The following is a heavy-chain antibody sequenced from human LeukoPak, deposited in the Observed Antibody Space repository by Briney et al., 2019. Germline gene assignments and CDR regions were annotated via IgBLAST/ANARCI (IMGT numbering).Heavy chain of an antibody. V-gene: IGHV3-30*02. D-gene: IGHD2-21*01. CDR2: IRYDGSNK. CDR3: AKSTGSIPTHTLDY. Sequence: GGSLRLSCAASGFTFNTYGMHWVRQAPGKGLEWVAFIRYDGSNKYYADSVKGRFTISRDNSKNTLYLQMNSLRAEDTAVYYCAKSTGSIPTHTLDYWGQGTLVTVSS. CDR1: GFTFNTYG. J-gene: IGHJ4*02.